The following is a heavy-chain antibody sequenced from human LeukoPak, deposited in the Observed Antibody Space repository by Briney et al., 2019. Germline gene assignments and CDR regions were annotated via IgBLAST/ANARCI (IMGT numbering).Heavy chain of an antibody. V-gene: IGHV5-10-1*01. CDR3: ARHRPLLAAAGGFDY. CDR2: IDPSDSYT. J-gene: IGHJ4*02. Sequence: GESLKISCKGSGYSFTSYWISWVRQMPGKGLEWMGRIDPSDSYTNYSPSFQGHVTISADKSIGTAYLQWSSLKASDTAMYYCARHRPLLAAAGGFDYWGQGTLVTVSS. D-gene: IGHD6-13*01. CDR1: GYSFTSYW.